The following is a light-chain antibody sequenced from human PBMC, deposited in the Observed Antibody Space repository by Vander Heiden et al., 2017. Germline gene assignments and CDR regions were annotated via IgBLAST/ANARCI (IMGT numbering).Light chain of an antibody. Sequence: DIQMTQSPSTLSASVGDRVTIPCRASQSISSWLAWYQQKPGKAPKLLIYDASSLESGVPSRFSGSGSGTEFTLTISSRQPDDFATYYCQQYNSYSPGYTFGQGTKLEIK. J-gene: IGKJ2*01. V-gene: IGKV1-5*01. CDR1: QSISSW. CDR2: DAS. CDR3: QQYNSYSPGYT.